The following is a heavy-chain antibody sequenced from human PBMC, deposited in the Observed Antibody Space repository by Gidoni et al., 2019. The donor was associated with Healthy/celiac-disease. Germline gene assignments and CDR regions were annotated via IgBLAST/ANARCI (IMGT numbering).Heavy chain of an antibody. CDR1: GFTVSSNY. CDR3: ARDGEVVGAHDAFDI. J-gene: IGHJ3*02. V-gene: IGHV3-66*01. Sequence: EVQLVESGGGLVQPGGSLRLSCAASGFTVSSNYMSWVRQAPGKGLEWVSVIYSGGSTYYADSVKGRFTISRDNSKNTLYLQMNSLRAEDTAVYYCARDGEVVGAHDAFDIWGQGTMVTVSS. CDR2: IYSGGST. D-gene: IGHD1-26*01.